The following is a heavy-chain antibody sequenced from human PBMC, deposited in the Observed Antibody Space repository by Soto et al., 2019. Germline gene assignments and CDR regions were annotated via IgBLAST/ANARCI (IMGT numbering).Heavy chain of an antibody. J-gene: IGHJ4*02. CDR1: GYNFAGYW. CDR3: ARGGVSTRTFDY. CDR2: IYPSDSDT. Sequence: GEYLKISCKGSGYNFAGYWIAWVRQMPGKGLELMGIIYPSDSDTRYRPSFQGQVTISADKSISSAYLQWSSLRASDTAMYYCARGGVSTRTFDYWGQGTVVTVSS. V-gene: IGHV5-51*01. D-gene: IGHD3-3*01.